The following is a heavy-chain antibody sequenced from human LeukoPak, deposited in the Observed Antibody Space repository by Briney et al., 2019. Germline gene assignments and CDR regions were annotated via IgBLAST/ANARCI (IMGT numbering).Heavy chain of an antibody. V-gene: IGHV4-34*01. CDR2: INHSGST. J-gene: IGHJ6*03. D-gene: IGHD3-10*01. Sequence: SETLSLTCAVYGGSFSGYYWSWIRQPPGKGLEWIGEINHSGSTNYNPSLKSRVTISVDTSKNQFSLKLSSVTAADTAVYYCARRGKVRHYYYYYYMDVWGKGTTVTISS. CDR1: GGSFSGYY. CDR3: ARRGKVRHYYYYYYMDV.